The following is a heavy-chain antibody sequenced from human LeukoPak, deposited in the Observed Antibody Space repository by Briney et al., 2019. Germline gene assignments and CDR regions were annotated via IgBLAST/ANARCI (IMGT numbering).Heavy chain of an antibody. D-gene: IGHD3-10*02. Sequence: GGSLRLSCAASGFTFSTYWIHWVRQAPGKGLEWVSLAGWAGGTTYYSDSVRGRFTISRDSGKNSVYLQMNSLTTDDTAFYFCAKELDTMFFDYWGQGALVTVSS. V-gene: IGHV3-43*01. CDR1: GFTFSTYW. J-gene: IGHJ4*02. CDR2: AGWAGGTT. CDR3: AKELDTMFFDY.